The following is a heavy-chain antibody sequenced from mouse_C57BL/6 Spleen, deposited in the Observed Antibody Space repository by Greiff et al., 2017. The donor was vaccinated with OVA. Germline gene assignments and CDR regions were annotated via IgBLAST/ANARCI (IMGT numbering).Heavy chain of an antibody. CDR2: IWRGGST. CDR3: GKNGAYYSNFDY. J-gene: IGHJ2*01. D-gene: IGHD2-5*01. V-gene: IGHV2-5*01. CDR1: GFSLTSYG. Sequence: QVQLQQSGPGLVQPSQSLSITCTASGFSLTSYGVHWVRQSPGKGLEWLGVIWRGGSTDYNAAFMSRLSITKDNSKSQVFYKMNSLQADDAAIYYCGKNGAYYSNFDYWGQGTTLTVSS.